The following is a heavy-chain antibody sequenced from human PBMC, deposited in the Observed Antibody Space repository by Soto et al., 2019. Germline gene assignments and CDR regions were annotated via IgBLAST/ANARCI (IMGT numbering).Heavy chain of an antibody. CDR2: IYHSGST. J-gene: IGHJ5*02. V-gene: IGHV4-38-2*01. CDR3: ARGWPEGIVVVPAAIHFNWFDP. D-gene: IGHD2-2*02. CDR1: GYSISSGYY. Sequence: SETLSLTCAVSGYSISSGYYWGWIRQPPGKGLEWIGSIYHSGSTYYNPSLKSRVTISVDTSKNQFSLKLSSVTAADTAVYYCARGWPEGIVVVPAAIHFNWFDPLRPVTLVTVSS.